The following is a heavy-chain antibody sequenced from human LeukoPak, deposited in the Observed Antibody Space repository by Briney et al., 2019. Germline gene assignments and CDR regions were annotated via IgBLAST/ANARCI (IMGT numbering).Heavy chain of an antibody. CDR2: ISGSGGST. CDR1: GFTFSSYA. J-gene: IGHJ4*02. Sequence: PGGSLRLSCAASGFTFSSYAMSWVRQAPGKGLEWVSAISGSGGSTYYADSVKGRFTISRDNSKNTLYLQMNSLRAEDTAVYYCAKDPSWITVTTSDYWGQGTLVTVSS. CDR3: AKDPSWITVTTSDY. D-gene: IGHD4-17*01. V-gene: IGHV3-23*01.